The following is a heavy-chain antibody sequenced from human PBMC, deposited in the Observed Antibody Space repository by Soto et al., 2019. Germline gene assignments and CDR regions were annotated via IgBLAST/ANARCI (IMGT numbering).Heavy chain of an antibody. CDR3: ARISWPLFNYYGMDV. D-gene: IGHD6-13*01. Sequence: SGPTLVNPTQTLTLTCTFSGFSLSTSGMCVSWIRQPPGKALEWLALIDWDDDKYYSTSLKTRPTISKDTSKNQVVLTMTNMDPVDTATYYCARISWPLFNYYGMDVWGQGTTVTVSS. V-gene: IGHV2-70*01. J-gene: IGHJ6*02. CDR1: GFSLSTSGMC. CDR2: IDWDDDK.